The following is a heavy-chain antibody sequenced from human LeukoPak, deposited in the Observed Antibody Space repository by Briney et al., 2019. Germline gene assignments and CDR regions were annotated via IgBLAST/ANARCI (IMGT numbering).Heavy chain of an antibody. CDR2: IKQDGGEK. CDR3: ARARPSMWIDY. V-gene: IGHV3-7*01. CDR1: GLTFSTYW. J-gene: IGHJ4*02. D-gene: IGHD5-12*01. Sequence: GGSLRLSCAASGLTFSTYWMSWVRQAPGKGLEWVANIKQDGGEKYYVDSVKGRFTISGDSSKNTLYLQMNSLRPEDTAVYYCARARPSMWIDYWGQGTLVTVSS.